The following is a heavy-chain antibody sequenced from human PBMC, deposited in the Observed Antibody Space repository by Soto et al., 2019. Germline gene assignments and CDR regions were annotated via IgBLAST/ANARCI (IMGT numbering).Heavy chain of an antibody. J-gene: IGHJ5*02. D-gene: IGHD2-15*01. CDR1: GYTFTSYA. CDR3: ARGLLLSGGKPNWFDP. Sequence: ASVKVSCKASGYTFTSYAMHWVRQAPGQRLEWMGWINAGNGNTKYSQKFQGRVTITRDTSASTAYMELSSLRSEDTAVYYCARGLLLSGGKPNWFDPWGQGTVVTVSS. V-gene: IGHV1-3*01. CDR2: INAGNGNT.